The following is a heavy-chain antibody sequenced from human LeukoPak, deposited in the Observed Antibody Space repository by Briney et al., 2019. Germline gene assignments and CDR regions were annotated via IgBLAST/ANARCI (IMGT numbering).Heavy chain of an antibody. CDR2: IKQDGSRK. CDR3: TRVGYIDEGIDY. CDR1: GFTFSTYA. J-gene: IGHJ4*02. V-gene: IGHV3-7*04. Sequence: GGSLRLSCAASGFTFSTYAMSWVRQAPGKGLEWVANIKQDGSRKSYVDSVKGRFTISRDNAKNSLYLQMNSLRAEDTAIYYCTRVGYIDEGIDYWGQGTLVTVSS. D-gene: IGHD5-24*01.